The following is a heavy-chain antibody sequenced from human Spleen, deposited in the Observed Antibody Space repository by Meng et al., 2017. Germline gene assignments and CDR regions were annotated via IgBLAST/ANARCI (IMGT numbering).Heavy chain of an antibody. D-gene: IGHD6-19*01. CDR3: ARPEYSSGWQHYYYYGMDV. Sequence: SVKVSCKASGGTFSSYAISWVRQAPGQGLEWMGGIIPIFGTANYAQKFQGRVTITADKSTSTAYMELSSLRSEDTAVYYCARPEYSSGWQHYYYYGMDVWGQGNTV. CDR2: IIPIFGTA. CDR1: GGTFSSYA. V-gene: IGHV1-69*06. J-gene: IGHJ6*01.